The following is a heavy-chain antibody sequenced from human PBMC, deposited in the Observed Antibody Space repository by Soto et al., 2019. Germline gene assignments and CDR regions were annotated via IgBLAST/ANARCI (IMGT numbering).Heavy chain of an antibody. CDR3: AKIFVLEWLFPFDY. J-gene: IGHJ4*02. CDR2: ISGSGGST. Sequence: GGSLRLSCAASGFTFSSHAMSWVRQAPGKGLEWVSAISGSGGSTYYADSVKGRFTISRDNSKNTLYLQMNSLRAEDTAVYYCAKIFVLEWLFPFDYWGQGTLVTVSS. CDR1: GFTFSSHA. D-gene: IGHD3-3*01. V-gene: IGHV3-23*01.